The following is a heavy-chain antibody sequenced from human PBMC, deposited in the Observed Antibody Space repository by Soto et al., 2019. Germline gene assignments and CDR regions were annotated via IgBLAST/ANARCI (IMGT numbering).Heavy chain of an antibody. V-gene: IGHV3-23*01. J-gene: IGHJ4*02. CDR3: ARDCSSSSCSVWRY. CDR2: ITGSGDKT. CDR1: GFSLKNYA. Sequence: PGGALRLSCAASGFSLKNYAMTWVRQAPGKGLEWVSGITGSGDKTYYAASVRGRFIISRDNSENTLYLQMNSLRAEDTALYYCARDCSSSSCSVWRYWGQGT. D-gene: IGHD2-2*01.